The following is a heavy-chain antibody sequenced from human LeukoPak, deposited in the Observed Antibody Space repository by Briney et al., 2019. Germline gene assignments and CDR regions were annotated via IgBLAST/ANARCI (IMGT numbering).Heavy chain of an antibody. Sequence: ASVKVSCKASGYTFTSYGISWVRQAPGQGLEWMGWISAYNGNTNYAQKLQGRVTMTTDTSTSTAYMELRSLRSDDTAVYYCARASGGLRYFDWSRKGGPMNFDYWGQGTLVTVSS. D-gene: IGHD3-9*01. J-gene: IGHJ4*02. CDR2: ISAYNGNT. V-gene: IGHV1-18*01. CDR3: ARASGGLRYFDWSRKGGPMNFDY. CDR1: GYTFTSYG.